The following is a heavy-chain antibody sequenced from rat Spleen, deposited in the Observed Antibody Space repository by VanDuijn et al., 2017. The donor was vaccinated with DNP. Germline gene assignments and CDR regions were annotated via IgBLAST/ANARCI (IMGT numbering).Heavy chain of an antibody. V-gene: IGHV5-7*01. CDR3: VSRPPPTRGPFDY. J-gene: IGHJ2*01. CDR1: GITFSDHN. Sequence: EVQLVESGGGLVQPGRSLKLSCVVSGITFSDHNMAWVRQAPKQGLEWVGTISYDRSDTYYLDSVKGRFTMSRDNAKRTLYLQMDSLRSEDTATYYCVSRPPPTRGPFDYWGQGVMVTVSS. CDR2: ISYDRSDT. D-gene: IGHD1-4*01.